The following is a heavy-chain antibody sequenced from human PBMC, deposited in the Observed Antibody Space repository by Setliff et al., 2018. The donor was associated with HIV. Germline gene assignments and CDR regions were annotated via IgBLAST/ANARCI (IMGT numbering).Heavy chain of an antibody. V-gene: IGHV5-51*01. J-gene: IGHJ6*03. CDR2: INPGDSDI. CDR1: GYSFTSYW. D-gene: IGHD2-2*01. CDR3: ARHLGLPDATDYMDV. Sequence: GESLKISCKASGYSFTSYWIGWVRQMPGKGLEWMGIINPGDSDIRYSPSFRGQVTISVDKSINTAYLQWSSLKASDNAMYYCARHLGLPDATDYMDVWGKGTTVTVSS.